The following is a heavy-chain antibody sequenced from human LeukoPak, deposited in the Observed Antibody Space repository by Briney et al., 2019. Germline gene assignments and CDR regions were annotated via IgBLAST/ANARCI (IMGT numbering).Heavy chain of an antibody. V-gene: IGHV1-8*01. D-gene: IGHD2-2*01. CDR1: GYTFTSYD. Sequence: ASVKVSCKASGYTFTSYDINWVRQATGRGLEWMGWMNPNSGNTGYAQKFQGRVTMTRNTSISTAYMELSSLRSEDTAVYYCARALQLLDAFDIWGQGTMVTVSS. J-gene: IGHJ3*02. CDR2: MNPNSGNT. CDR3: ARALQLLDAFDI.